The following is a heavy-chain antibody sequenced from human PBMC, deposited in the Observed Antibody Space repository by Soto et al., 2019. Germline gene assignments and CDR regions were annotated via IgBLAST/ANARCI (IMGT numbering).Heavy chain of an antibody. V-gene: IGHV3-74*01. Sequence: EVRLVESGGGLVQPGGSLRLSCADSGFPFSSHWLQWVRQVPGRGLVWVSRIDNTGSSAIYADSVRGRFTVSRDNAKDTMYLHMNSLRAEGTAVYYCATLSGYDYWGQGTLVTVSS. CDR1: GFPFSSHW. CDR3: ATLSGYDY. CDR2: IDNTGSSA. D-gene: IGHD5-12*01. J-gene: IGHJ4*02.